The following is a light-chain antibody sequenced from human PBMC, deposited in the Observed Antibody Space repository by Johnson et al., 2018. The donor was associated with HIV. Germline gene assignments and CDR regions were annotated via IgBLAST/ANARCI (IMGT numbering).Light chain of an antibody. CDR3: GTWDSSLSAYV. J-gene: IGLJ1*01. CDR2: DNN. CDR1: SSNIGKNS. V-gene: IGLV1-51*01. Sequence: QSVLTQPPSVSAAPGQKVTIPCSGSSSNIGKNSVSWYQQLPGTAPKLLIYDNNKRPSGIPDRFSGSKSGTSATLGITGLQTGDEADYYCGTWDSSLSAYVFGTGTKVTV.